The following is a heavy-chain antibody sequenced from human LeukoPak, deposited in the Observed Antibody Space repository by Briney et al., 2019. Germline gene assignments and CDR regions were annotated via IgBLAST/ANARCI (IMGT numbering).Heavy chain of an antibody. CDR1: GGSISSYY. Sequence: PSETLSLTCTVSGGSISSYYWSWIRQPPGKGLEWIGYIYYSGSTNYNPSLKSRVTISVDTSKNQFSLKLSSVTAADTAVYYCARHRPSSSWPHYYYYYGMDVWGQGTTVTVSS. D-gene: IGHD6-13*01. CDR2: IYYSGST. V-gene: IGHV4-59*08. CDR3: ARHRPSSSWPHYYYYYGMDV. J-gene: IGHJ6*02.